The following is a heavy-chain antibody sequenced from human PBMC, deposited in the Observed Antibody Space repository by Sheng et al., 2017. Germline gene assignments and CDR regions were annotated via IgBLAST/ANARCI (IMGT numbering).Heavy chain of an antibody. V-gene: IGHV4-38-2*02. D-gene: IGHD1-26*01. CDR3: ARGPRYSGAYFDY. CDR1: GYSISSGYY. J-gene: IGHJ4*02. CDR2: IYHTGST. Sequence: QVQLQESGPGLVKPSETLSLTYTVSGYSISSGYYWGWIWQPPGKGLEWIGSIYHTGSTYYNPSLKSRVTISLDTSKNQFSLRLSSVTAADTAMYYCARGPRYSGAYFDYVGPGNPGHVSS.